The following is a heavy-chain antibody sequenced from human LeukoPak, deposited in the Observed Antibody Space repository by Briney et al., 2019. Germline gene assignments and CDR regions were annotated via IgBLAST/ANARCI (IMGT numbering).Heavy chain of an antibody. CDR1: GITLSNYA. V-gene: IGHV3-23*01. CDR2: TSVSGDST. D-gene: IGHD3-10*01. J-gene: IGHJ2*01. Sequence: GGTLRLSCAPSGITLSNYAMTWVRQAPGKGLEWVSTTSVSGDSTYYADSVKGRFTSSRDNSKNTLYLQMDSLRAEDTAVYYCAKVSAYGSGPPNWYFDLWGRGTLVTVSS. CDR3: AKVSAYGSGPPNWYFDL.